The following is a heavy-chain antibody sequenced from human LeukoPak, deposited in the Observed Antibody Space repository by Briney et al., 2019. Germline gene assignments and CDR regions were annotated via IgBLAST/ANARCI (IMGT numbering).Heavy chain of an antibody. Sequence: SETLSLTCTVSGYSISGGYYWGWIRQPPGKGLEWIGSIYHSGSTYYNPSLKSRVTISVDTSKNQFSLKLSSVTAADTAVYYCARERGEAFDIWGQGTMVTVSS. CDR3: ARERGEAFDI. J-gene: IGHJ3*02. CDR2: IYHSGST. CDR1: GYSISGGYY. V-gene: IGHV4-38-2*02.